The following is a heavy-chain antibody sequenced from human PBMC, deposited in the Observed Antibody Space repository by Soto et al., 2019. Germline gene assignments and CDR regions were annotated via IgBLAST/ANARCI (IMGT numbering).Heavy chain of an antibody. J-gene: IGHJ4*02. Sequence: QVQLVESGGGVVQPGRSLRLSCAASGFTFSNYGMHWVRQAPGKGLEWVAILSHDGSNKYYADSVKGRFTVSRDNSKNTLDQQMNSRRGEDTAVYYCAKEGGALAVAGSHFDYWGQGTLVTVSS. CDR2: LSHDGSNK. CDR1: GFTFSNYG. D-gene: IGHD6-19*01. CDR3: AKEGGALAVAGSHFDY. V-gene: IGHV3-30*18.